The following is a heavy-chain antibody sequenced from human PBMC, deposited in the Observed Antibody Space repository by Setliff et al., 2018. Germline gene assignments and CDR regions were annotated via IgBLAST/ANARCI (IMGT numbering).Heavy chain of an antibody. CDR1: GLTFSGHF. Sequence: GGSLRLSCAASGLTFSGHFMTWIRQAPGKGLEWIAYIHGSKGATYYAVSVKGRFTISRDNAKNSLFLQMNSLRAENTAMYYCAGVVGYGSNLGVFDFWGRGTMVTVSS. CDR3: AGVVGYGSNLGVFDF. CDR2: IHGSKGAT. J-gene: IGHJ3*01. V-gene: IGHV3-11*04. D-gene: IGHD2-15*01.